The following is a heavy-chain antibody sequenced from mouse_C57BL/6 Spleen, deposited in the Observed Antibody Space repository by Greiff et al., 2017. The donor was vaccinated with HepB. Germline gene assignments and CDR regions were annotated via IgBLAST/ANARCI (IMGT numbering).Heavy chain of an antibody. CDR3: AKNIDYDAYAMDY. CDR1: GFSLTSYG. V-gene: IGHV2-5*01. D-gene: IGHD2-4*01. CDR2: IWRGGST. J-gene: IGHJ4*01. Sequence: VQLQQSGPGLVQPSQSLSIPCTVSGFSLTSYGVHWVRQSPGKGLEWLGVIWRGGSTDYNAAFMSRLSITKDNSKSQVFFKMNSLQADDTAIYYCAKNIDYDAYAMDYWGQGTSVTVSS.